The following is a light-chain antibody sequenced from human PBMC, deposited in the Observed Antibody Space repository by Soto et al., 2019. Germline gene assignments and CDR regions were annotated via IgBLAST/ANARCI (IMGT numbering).Light chain of an antibody. Sequence: EIVLTQSPATLSLSPGERATLSCRASQSVSSYLAWYQHKPGQAPRLLIYDVSNRATGIPARFSGSGSGTDFTLTISSLEPEDFAIYYCQQRGNWPLTFGGGTKVEIK. CDR1: QSVSSY. J-gene: IGKJ4*01. V-gene: IGKV3-11*01. CDR2: DVS. CDR3: QQRGNWPLT.